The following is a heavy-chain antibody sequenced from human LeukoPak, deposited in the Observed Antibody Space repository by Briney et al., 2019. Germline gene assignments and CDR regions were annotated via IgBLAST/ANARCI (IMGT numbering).Heavy chain of an antibody. CDR2: IYYSGST. J-gene: IGHJ4*02. Sequence: SETLSLTCTVSGGSISSYYWSWIRQPPGKGLEWIGYIYYSGSTNYNSSLKSRVTISVDTSKNQFSLKLSSVTAADTAVYYCAGGGSYYDKGYWGQGTLVTVSS. CDR3: AGGGSYYDKGY. D-gene: IGHD3-22*01. V-gene: IGHV4-59*01. CDR1: GGSISSYY.